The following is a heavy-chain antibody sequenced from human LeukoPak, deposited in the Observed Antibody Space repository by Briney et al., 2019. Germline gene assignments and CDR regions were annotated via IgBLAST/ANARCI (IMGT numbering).Heavy chain of an antibody. J-gene: IGHJ6*02. D-gene: IGHD2-21*01. CDR2: ISAYNGNT. V-gene: IGHV1-18*01. Sequence: ASVKVSCKASGYTFTSYGISWVRQAPGQGLEWMGWISAYNGNTNYAQKLQGRVTMTTDTSTSTAYMGLRSLRSDDTAVYYCARAGESEVFYGMDVWGQGTTVTVSS. CDR1: GYTFTSYG. CDR3: ARAGESEVFYGMDV.